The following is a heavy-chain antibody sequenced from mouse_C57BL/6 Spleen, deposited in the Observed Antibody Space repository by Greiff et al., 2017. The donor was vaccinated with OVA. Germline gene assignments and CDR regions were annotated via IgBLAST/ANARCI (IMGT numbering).Heavy chain of an antibody. Sequence: EVQLQQSGPELVKPGASVKISCKASGYTFTDYYMNWVKQSHGKSLEWIGDINPNNGGTSYNQKFKGKATLTVDKSSSTAYMELRSLTSEDSAVYYWARDYGYDGPAWFADWGQGTLVTVSA. CDR3: ARDYGYDGPAWFAD. CDR2: INPNNGGT. J-gene: IGHJ3*01. CDR1: GYTFTDYY. V-gene: IGHV1-26*01. D-gene: IGHD2-2*01.